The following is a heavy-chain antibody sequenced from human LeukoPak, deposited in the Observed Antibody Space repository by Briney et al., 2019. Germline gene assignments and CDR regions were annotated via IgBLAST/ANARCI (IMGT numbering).Heavy chain of an antibody. J-gene: IGHJ4*02. V-gene: IGHV3-64D*06. D-gene: IGHD2-2*01. CDR2: ISSNGGST. CDR3: VKAPAGVRDIVVVPAKH. Sequence: GGSLRLSCSASGFTFSSYAMHWVRQAPGKGLEYVSAISSNGGSTYYADSVKGRFTISRDNSKNTLYFQMSSLRAEDTAVYYCVKAPAGVRDIVVVPAKHWGQGTLVTVSS. CDR1: GFTFSSYA.